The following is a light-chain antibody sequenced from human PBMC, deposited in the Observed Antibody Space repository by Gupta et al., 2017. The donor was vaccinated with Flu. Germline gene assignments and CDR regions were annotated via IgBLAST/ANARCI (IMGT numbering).Light chain of an antibody. CDR2: AAS. V-gene: IGKV1-39*01. Sequence: DIQLTQSPSSLSPSVGDRVTITCRASQSISSYLNWYQQKPGTAPKLLIYAASILQSGVPSRFSGSGSGTDFTLTISSLQAEDFATYYCQQSYSTPRTFGQGTKLEIK. J-gene: IGKJ2*01. CDR1: QSISSY. CDR3: QQSYSTPRT.